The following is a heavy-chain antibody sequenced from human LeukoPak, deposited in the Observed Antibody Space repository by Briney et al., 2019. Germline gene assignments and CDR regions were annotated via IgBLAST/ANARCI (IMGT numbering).Heavy chain of an antibody. D-gene: IGHD6-13*01. V-gene: IGHV4-59*08. CDR3: ARHFHSSSWFPTMYYFDY. J-gene: IGHJ4*02. Sequence: SETLSLTCTVSGGSISSYYWSWIRQPPGKGLEWLGYIYYSGSTNYSPSLKSRVTISVDTSKNQFSLKLSSVTAADTAVYYCARHFHSSSWFPTMYYFDYWGQGTLVTVSS. CDR2: IYYSGST. CDR1: GGSISSYY.